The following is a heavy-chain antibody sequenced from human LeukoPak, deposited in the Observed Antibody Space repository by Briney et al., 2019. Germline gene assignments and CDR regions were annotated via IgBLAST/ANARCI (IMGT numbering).Heavy chain of an antibody. Sequence: SVKVSCKASGYTFTSYGISWVRQAPGQGLEWMGRIIPILGIANYAQKFQGRVTITADKSTSTAYMELSSLRSEDTAVYYCARGTIFGGIMPFDYWGQGTLVTVSS. J-gene: IGHJ4*02. CDR2: IIPILGIA. CDR3: ARGTIFGGIMPFDY. V-gene: IGHV1-69*04. CDR1: GYTFTSYG. D-gene: IGHD3-10*01.